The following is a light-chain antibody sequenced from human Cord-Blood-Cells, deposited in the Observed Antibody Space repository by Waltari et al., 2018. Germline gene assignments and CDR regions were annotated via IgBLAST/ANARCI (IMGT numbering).Light chain of an antibody. Sequence: SYELTQPPSVSVSPGQTARITCSGDALPKQYAYWYQQKPGQAPVLVIYKDSERPSGFPERVSGSSSGTTVTLTISGVQAEDEADYYCQSADSSGTYYVFGTGTKVTVL. V-gene: IGLV3-25*03. CDR3: QSADSSGTYYV. J-gene: IGLJ1*01. CDR2: KDS. CDR1: ALPKQY.